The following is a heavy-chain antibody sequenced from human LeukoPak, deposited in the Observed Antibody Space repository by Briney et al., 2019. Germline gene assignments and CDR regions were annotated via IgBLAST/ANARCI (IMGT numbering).Heavy chain of an antibody. V-gene: IGHV3-23*01. D-gene: IGHD6-13*01. CDR2: FGVTAHTA. Sequence: PGGSLRLSCAASGFTFSSYSMNWVRQAPGKGLEWVSSFGVTAHTAHYADSVKGRFTVSRDTSKSTLYLQMKSLRVEDTAVYYCAKESKSTSSWYYFDSWGQGTLVTVSS. CDR1: GFTFSSYS. CDR3: AKESKSTSSWYYFDS. J-gene: IGHJ4*02.